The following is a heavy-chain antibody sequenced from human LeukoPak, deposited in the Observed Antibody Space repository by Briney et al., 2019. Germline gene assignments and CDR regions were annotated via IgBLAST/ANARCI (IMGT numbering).Heavy chain of an antibody. D-gene: IGHD3-9*01. CDR2: IYPGDSDT. V-gene: IGHV5-51*01. J-gene: IGHJ4*02. CDR1: GYSFTSYW. Sequence: GESLKISCKGSGYSFTSYWIGWVRQMPGKGLEWMGIIYPGDSDTRYSPSFQGQATISADKSISTAYLQWSSLKASDTAMYYCTRRPSSPDILTGYCYFDYWGQGTLVTVSS. CDR3: TRRPSSPDILTGYCYFDY.